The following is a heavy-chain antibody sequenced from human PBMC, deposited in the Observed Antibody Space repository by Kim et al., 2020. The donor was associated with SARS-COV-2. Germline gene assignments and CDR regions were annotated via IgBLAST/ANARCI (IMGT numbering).Heavy chain of an antibody. Sequence: PSLEGRVTISVDTSKTQFSLKLSSVTAADTAVYYCARLPITIGWGYFDLWGRGTLVTVSS. D-gene: IGHD3-10*01. V-gene: IGHV4-39*01. CDR3: ARLPITIGWGYFDL. J-gene: IGHJ2*01.